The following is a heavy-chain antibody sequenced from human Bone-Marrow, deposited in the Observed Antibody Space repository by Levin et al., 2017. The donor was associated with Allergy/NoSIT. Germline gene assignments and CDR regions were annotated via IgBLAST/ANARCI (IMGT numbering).Heavy chain of an antibody. CDR3: ARDKSSDGVTPDWYFDL. J-gene: IGHJ2*01. D-gene: IGHD2-21*02. Sequence: GESLKISCAASGFTFSSYEMNWVRQAPGKGLEWISYISSSGTTKYYADSVKGRFTISSKTSVYLLMNSLRAEDTAIYYCARDKSSDGVTPDWYFDLWGRGTLVTVSS. CDR1: GFTFSSYE. CDR2: ISSSGTTK. V-gene: IGHV3-48*03.